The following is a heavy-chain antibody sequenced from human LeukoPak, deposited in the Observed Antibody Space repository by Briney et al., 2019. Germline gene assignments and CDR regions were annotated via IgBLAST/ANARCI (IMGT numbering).Heavy chain of an antibody. Sequence: VASVKVSCKASGGTFSSYAISWVRQAPGQGLEWMGGIIPIFGTANYAQKFQGRVTITADESTSTAYMELSSLRSEDTGVYYCARTISSGWYVFIWGQGTLVTVSS. CDR1: GGTFSSYA. D-gene: IGHD6-19*01. J-gene: IGHJ4*02. CDR3: ARTISSGWYVFI. CDR2: IIPIFGTA. V-gene: IGHV1-69*13.